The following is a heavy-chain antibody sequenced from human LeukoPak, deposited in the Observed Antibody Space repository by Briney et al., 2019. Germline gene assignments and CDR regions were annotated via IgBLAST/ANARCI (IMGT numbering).Heavy chain of an antibody. CDR1: GFTSSSYG. V-gene: IGHV3-23*01. D-gene: IGHD3-10*01. Sequence: GGSLRLSCAASGFTSSSYGMSWVRQAPGKGLEWVSAISGSGGSTYYADSVKGRFTISRDNSKNTLYLQMNSLRAEDTAVYYCAKGRRESRAFDIWGQGTMVTVSS. CDR3: AKGRRESRAFDI. CDR2: ISGSGGST. J-gene: IGHJ3*02.